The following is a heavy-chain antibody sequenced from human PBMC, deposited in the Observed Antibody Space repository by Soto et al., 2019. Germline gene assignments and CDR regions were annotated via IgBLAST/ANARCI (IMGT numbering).Heavy chain of an antibody. J-gene: IGHJ6*02. V-gene: IGHV3-72*01. CDR1: GFTFSDHY. CDR3: AREVFGIAARPAYYYYGMDV. D-gene: IGHD6-6*01. Sequence: GGSLRLSCAASGFTFSDHYMDWVSQAPGKGLEWVGRTRNKANSYTTEYAASVKGRFTISRDDSKNSLYLQMNSLKTEDTAVYYCAREVFGIAARPAYYYYGMDVWGQGTTVTVSS. CDR2: TRNKANSYTT.